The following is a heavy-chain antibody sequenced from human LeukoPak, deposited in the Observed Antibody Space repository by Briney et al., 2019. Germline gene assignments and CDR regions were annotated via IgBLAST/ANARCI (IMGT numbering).Heavy chain of an antibody. J-gene: IGHJ6*02. CDR1: GFTFTTYW. CDR2: INSDGSIT. CDR3: ARDAVDTANAV. V-gene: IGHV3-74*01. Sequence: GGSLRLSCAASGFTFTTYWMHWVRQAPGKGPVWVSHINSDGSITSYADSVKGRFTISRDNAKNTLYLQMNSLRAGDTAVYYCARDAVDTANAVWGQGTTVTVSS. D-gene: IGHD5-18*01.